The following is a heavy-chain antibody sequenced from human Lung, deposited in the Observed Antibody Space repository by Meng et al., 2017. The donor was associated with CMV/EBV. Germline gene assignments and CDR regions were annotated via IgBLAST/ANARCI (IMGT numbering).Heavy chain of an antibody. D-gene: IGHD1-7*01. CDR1: GYSISSGYY. CDR2: IYHSGST. CDR3: ARDNWNYDQKLFYY. J-gene: IGHJ4*02. Sequence: SEPLSLTCTVSGYSISSGYYWGWIRQPPGKGLEWIGSIYHSGSTYYNPSLKSRVTISVDTSKNQFSLKLSSVTAADTAVYYCARDNWNYDQKLFYYWGQGTLVTVSS. V-gene: IGHV4-38-2*02.